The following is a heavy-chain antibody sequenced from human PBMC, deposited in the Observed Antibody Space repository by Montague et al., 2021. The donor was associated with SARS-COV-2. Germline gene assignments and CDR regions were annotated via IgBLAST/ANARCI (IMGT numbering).Heavy chain of an antibody. V-gene: IGHV3-30*04. CDR3: ARDNYDYVWGSYRYIY. Sequence: SLRLSCAASGFTLSSYAMHWVRQAPGKGLEWVAVISYDGSNKYYSDSAXGRFTISRDNSKNTLYLQMNSLRAEDTAVYYCARDNYDYVWGSYRYIYWGQGTLVTVSS. J-gene: IGHJ4*02. CDR2: ISYDGSNK. CDR1: GFTLSSYA. D-gene: IGHD3-16*02.